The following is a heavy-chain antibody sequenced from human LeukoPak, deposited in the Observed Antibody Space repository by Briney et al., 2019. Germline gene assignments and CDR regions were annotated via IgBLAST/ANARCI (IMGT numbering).Heavy chain of an antibody. CDR1: GFTFSNAW. CDR2: IKSKTDGGTT. J-gene: IGHJ4*02. Sequence: PGGSLRLSCAASGFTFSNAWMSWVRQAPGKGLEWVGRIKSKTDGGTTDYAAPVKGRFTISRDDSKNTLYLQMNSLKTEDTAVYYCTTDWRIGVVTAIIFDYWGQGTLVTVSS. V-gene: IGHV3-15*01. D-gene: IGHD2-21*02. CDR3: TTDWRIGVVTAIIFDY.